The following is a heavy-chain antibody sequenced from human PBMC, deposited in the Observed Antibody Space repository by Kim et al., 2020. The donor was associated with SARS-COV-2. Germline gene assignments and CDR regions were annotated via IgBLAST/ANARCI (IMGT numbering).Heavy chain of an antibody. CDR2: ISDSGDTT. CDR1: GLTFSDYA. D-gene: IGHD3-22*01. J-gene: IGHJ4*02. CDR3: AKDGFFDTSGHPHYFDH. Sequence: GGSLRLSCAASGLTFSDYAMNWVRQAPGKGLEWVATISDSGDTTEYADSVKGRFTISRDNSKNTQYLQLNSLRADDTAVYYCAKDGFFDTSGHPHYFDHWGQGTLVTVSS. V-gene: IGHV3-23*01.